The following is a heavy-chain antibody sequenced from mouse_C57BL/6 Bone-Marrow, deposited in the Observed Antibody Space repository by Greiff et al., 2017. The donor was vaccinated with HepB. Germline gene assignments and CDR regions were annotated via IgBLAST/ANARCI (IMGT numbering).Heavy chain of an antibody. J-gene: IGHJ2*01. Sequence: ESGPGLVKPSQSLSLTCSVTGYSITSGYYWNWIRQFPGNKLEWMGYISYDGSNNYNPSLKNRISITRDTSKNQFFLKLNSVTTEDTATYYCARDNYGSSQNFDYWGQGTTLTVSS. CDR3: ARDNYGSSQNFDY. CDR1: GYSITSGYY. CDR2: ISYDGSN. V-gene: IGHV3-6*01. D-gene: IGHD1-1*01.